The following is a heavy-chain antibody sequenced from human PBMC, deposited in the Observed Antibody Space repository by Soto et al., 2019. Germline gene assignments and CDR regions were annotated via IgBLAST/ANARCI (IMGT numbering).Heavy chain of an antibody. V-gene: IGHV4-30-2*01. CDR1: GCSISSGGYS. CDR3: ARVPDR. J-gene: IGHJ5*02. Sequence: PSETLSLTCPVSGCSISSGGYSWSWIRQPPGKGLEWIGYIYHSGSTYYNPSLKSRVTISVDRSKNQFSLKLSSVTAADTAVYYCARVPDRWGQGTLVTVSS. CDR2: IYHSGST. D-gene: IGHD2-2*01.